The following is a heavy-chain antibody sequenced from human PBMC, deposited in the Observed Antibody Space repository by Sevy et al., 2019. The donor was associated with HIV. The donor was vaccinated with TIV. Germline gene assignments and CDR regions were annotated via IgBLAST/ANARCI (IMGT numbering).Heavy chain of an antibody. V-gene: IGHV3-49*03. CDR1: GFTFGDYA. CDR2: IRSKAYGGTT. J-gene: IGHJ4*02. Sequence: GGSLRLSCTASGFTFGDYAMSWFRQAPGKGLEWVGFIRSKAYGGTTEYAASVKGRFTISRDDSKSIAYLQMNSLKTEVTAVYYCTRGLDYDYVWGSYRHDYWGQGTLVTVSS. CDR3: TRGLDYDYVWGSYRHDY. D-gene: IGHD3-16*02.